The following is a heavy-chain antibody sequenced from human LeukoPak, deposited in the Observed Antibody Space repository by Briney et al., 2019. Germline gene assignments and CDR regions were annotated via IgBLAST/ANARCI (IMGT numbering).Heavy chain of an antibody. V-gene: IGHV4-30-2*01. D-gene: IGHD3-10*01. CDR2: IYHSGST. CDR1: GGSISSGGYY. J-gene: IGHJ4*02. Sequence: SETLSLTCTVSGGSISSGGYYWSWIRQPPGKGLEWIGYIYHSGSTYYNPSLKSRVTISVDTSKNQFSLKLSPVTAADTAVYYCARHYYGSGSYSYYFDYWGQGTLVTVSS. CDR3: ARHYYGSGSYSYYFDY.